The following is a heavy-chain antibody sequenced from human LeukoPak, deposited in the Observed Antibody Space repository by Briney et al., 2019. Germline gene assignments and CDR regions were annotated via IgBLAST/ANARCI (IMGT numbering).Heavy chain of an antibody. CDR3: AKELFAEGYSYFDY. Sequence: PGGSLRLSCAASGFTFSSYGMSWVRQAPGKGLEWVSAISGSGGSTYYADSAKGRFTISRDNSKNTLYLQMNSLRAEDTAVYYCAKELFAEGYSYFDYWGQGTLVTVSS. CDR1: GFTFSSYG. CDR2: ISGSGGST. D-gene: IGHD3-3*01. V-gene: IGHV3-23*01. J-gene: IGHJ4*02.